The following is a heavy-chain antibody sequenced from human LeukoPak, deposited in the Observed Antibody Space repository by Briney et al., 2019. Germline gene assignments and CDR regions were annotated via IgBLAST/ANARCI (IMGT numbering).Heavy chain of an antibody. CDR3: AKDSDRLLWFGEPLRYYYYGMDV. CDR2: ISGSGGST. D-gene: IGHD3-10*01. Sequence: GGSLRLSCAASGFTFSSYAMSWVRQAPGKGLEWVSAISGSGGSTYYADSVKGRFTISRDNSKNTLYLQMNSLRAEDTAVYYCAKDSDRLLWFGEPLRYYYYGMDVWGQGTTVTVSS. J-gene: IGHJ6*02. V-gene: IGHV3-23*01. CDR1: GFTFSSYA.